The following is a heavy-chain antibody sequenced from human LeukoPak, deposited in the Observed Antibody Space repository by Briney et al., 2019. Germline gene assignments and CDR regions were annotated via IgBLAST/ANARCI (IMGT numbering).Heavy chain of an antibody. CDR2: IYTSGST. D-gene: IGHD3-22*01. CDR1: GGSISSGSHF. J-gene: IGHJ3*02. V-gene: IGHV4-61*02. CDR3: ARGGYYDSSGSRDAFDI. Sequence: SQTLSLTCTVSGGSISSGSHFWNWIRQPAGKGLEWIGRIYTSGSTDYNPYLKSRVTISLDTSKNQFSLKLRSVTAADTAVYYCARGGYYDSSGSRDAFDIWGQGTMVTVSS.